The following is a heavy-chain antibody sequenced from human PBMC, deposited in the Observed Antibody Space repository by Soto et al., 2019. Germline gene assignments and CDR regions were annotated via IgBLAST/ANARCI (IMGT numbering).Heavy chain of an antibody. J-gene: IGHJ3*02. CDR3: ARDIVVPAGDAFDI. D-gene: IGHD2-2*01. CDR1: GFTFSSYW. V-gene: IGHV3-7*04. CDR2: IKQDGSEK. Sequence: GGSLRLSCAASGFTFSSYWMSWVCQAPGKGLEWVANIKQDGSEKYYVDSVKGRFTISRDNAKNSLYLQMNSLRAEDTAVYYCARDIVVPAGDAFDIWGQGTMVTVS.